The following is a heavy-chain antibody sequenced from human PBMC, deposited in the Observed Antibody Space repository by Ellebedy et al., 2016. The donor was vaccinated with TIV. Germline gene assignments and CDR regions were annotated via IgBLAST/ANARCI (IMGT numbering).Heavy chain of an antibody. J-gene: IGHJ6*04. CDR3: ATREEGYSPAMDV. V-gene: IGHV3-53*01. Sequence: GGSLRLSXVASGFSVSRTYMTWVRQVPGKELQWISIIFSGGDTDYADSVKGRFTISKDNDKNTVYLQMNSLTVEDTAVYYCATREEGYSPAMDVWGKGTTVTVSS. D-gene: IGHD3-22*01. CDR2: IFSGGDT. CDR1: GFSVSRTY.